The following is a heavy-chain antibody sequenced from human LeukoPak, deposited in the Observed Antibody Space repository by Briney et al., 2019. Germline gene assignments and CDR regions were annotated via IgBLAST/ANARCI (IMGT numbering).Heavy chain of an antibody. CDR3: AREGARITMIVVAPDAFDI. J-gene: IGHJ3*02. CDR2: ISSSSSYI. D-gene: IGHD3-22*01. V-gene: IGHV3-21*01. Sequence: GGSLRLSCAASGFTFSSYAMSWVRQAPGKGLEWVSSISSSSSYIYYADSVKGRFTISRDNAKNSLYLQMNSLRAEDTAVYYCAREGARITMIVVAPDAFDIWGQGTMVTVSS. CDR1: GFTFSSYA.